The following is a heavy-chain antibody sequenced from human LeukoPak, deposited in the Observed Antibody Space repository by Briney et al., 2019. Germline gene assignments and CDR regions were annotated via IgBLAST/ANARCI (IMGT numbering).Heavy chain of an antibody. CDR3: ARDSSGWYLFDY. D-gene: IGHD6-19*01. CDR2: ISWNSGSI. Sequence: PGRSLRLSCAASGFTFDDYAMHWVRQAPGKGLEWVSGISWNSGSIGYADSVKGRFTISRDNAKNSLYLQMNSLRAEDTAVYYCARDSSGWYLFDYWGQGTLVTVSS. J-gene: IGHJ4*02. CDR1: GFTFDDYA. V-gene: IGHV3-9*01.